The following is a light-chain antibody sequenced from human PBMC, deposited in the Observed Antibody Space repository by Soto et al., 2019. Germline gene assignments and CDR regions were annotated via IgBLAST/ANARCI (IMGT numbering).Light chain of an antibody. V-gene: IGKV1-12*01. Sequence: DIPMTQSPSSVSASVGDRVTITCRARQGISSWLAWYQQKPGKAPKLLSYTVSSLQSGVPSRFSGSGSGTDCTLTICRLQPEDFASYSCQQANSFPLPFGGGTKVEIK. CDR1: QGISSW. CDR3: QQANSFPLP. J-gene: IGKJ4*01. CDR2: TVS.